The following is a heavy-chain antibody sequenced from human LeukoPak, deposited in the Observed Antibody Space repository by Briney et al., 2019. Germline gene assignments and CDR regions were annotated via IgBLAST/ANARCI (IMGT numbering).Heavy chain of an antibody. J-gene: IGHJ4*02. V-gene: IGHV3-23*01. Sequence: PGASLRLACAASGFTFSSYAMSWVRQAPGKGLEWVSVICGSGGDTYYADSVKGRFTISRDNSKNALYLQMNSLRAEDTAVYYCAKGGGDSCYSVNDYRGQGTLVTVSS. CDR3: AKGGGDSCYSVNDY. D-gene: IGHD2-15*01. CDR2: ICGSGGDT. CDR1: GFTFSSYA.